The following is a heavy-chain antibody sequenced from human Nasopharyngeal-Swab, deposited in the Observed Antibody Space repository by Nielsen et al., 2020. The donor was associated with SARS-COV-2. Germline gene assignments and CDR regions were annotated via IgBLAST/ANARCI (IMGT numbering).Heavy chain of an antibody. D-gene: IGHD3-3*01. J-gene: IGHJ6*02. V-gene: IGHV3-33*01. CDR2: IWYDGSNK. CDR3: ARDPDQYYDFWSGPLDV. CDR1: GFTFSSYG. Sequence: GESLKISCAASGFTFSSYGMHWVRQAPDKGLEWVAVIWYDGSNKYYADSVKGRFTISRDNSKNTLYLQMNSLRAEDTAVYYCARDPDQYYDFWSGPLDVWGQGTTVTVSS.